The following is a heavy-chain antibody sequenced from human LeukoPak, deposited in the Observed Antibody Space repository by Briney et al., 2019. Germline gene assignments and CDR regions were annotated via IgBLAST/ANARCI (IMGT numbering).Heavy chain of an antibody. CDR2: LYYSGST. V-gene: IGHV4-61*01. CDR1: GGSVSSGRYY. D-gene: IGHD3-10*01. J-gene: IGHJ4*02. CDR3: ARGDRVGSSGYYFDN. Sequence: SETLSLTCTVSGGSVSSGRYYWSWIRRPPGKGLEWISYLYYSGSTGYNPSLRSRVTMSVDTSNNHFFLKLSSVTGADTAVYYCARGDRVGSSGYYFDNWGQGTLVTV.